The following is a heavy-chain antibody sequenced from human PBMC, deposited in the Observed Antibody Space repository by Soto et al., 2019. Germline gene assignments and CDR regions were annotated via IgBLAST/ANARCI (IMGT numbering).Heavy chain of an antibody. V-gene: IGHV1-18*01. CDR1: GYTFTTYG. CDR3: TSEGSAPSYYYGMDP. D-gene: IGHD6-19*01. CDR2: INTHNGNT. J-gene: IGHJ6*02. Sequence: QVQLEQSAPEVKKPGASVKVSCKASGYTFTTYGISWVRQAPGQGLEWMGWINTHNGNTNYAQNLQGRVIMTADTSTSTAYMELRSLRSDATAVYYCTSEGSAPSYYYGMDPWGQGTTVTVSS.